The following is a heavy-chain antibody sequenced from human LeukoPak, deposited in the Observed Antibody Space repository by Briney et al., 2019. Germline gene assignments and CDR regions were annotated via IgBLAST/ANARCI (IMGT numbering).Heavy chain of an antibody. CDR2: VSHSGNT. V-gene: IGHV4-59*01. J-gene: IGHJ4*02. D-gene: IGHD4-17*01. Sequence: PSETLSLTCTISGDSISTYYWSWIRQPPGKGLEWIGDVSHSGNTNYNPSLNYNPSLKSRVSISIDTSKNQFSLRLSSVTAADTAVYYCARHSYGDYVFDYSGRGTLVTVSS. CDR3: ARHSYGDYVFDY. CDR1: GDSISTYY.